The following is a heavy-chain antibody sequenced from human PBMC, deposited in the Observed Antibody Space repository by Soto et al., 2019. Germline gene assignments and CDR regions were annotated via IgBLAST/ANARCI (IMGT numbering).Heavy chain of an antibody. D-gene: IGHD6-13*01. CDR1: GFTFSYYA. Sequence: EVQLLESGGGLVQPGRSLRLSCAASGFTFSYYAMSWVRQAPGQGLDWVSAISCSGGTTYYADSVKGRFTISRDNSKNTLLLQMNSKRAEDAAAYYCASLIVGRGSNSSWPWVFDYWGQGTLVTVSS. J-gene: IGHJ4*02. CDR2: ISCSGGTT. CDR3: ASLIVGRGSNSSWPWVFDY. V-gene: IGHV3-23*01.